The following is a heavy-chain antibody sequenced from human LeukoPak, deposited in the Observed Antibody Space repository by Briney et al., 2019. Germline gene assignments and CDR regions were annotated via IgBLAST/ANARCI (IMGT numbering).Heavy chain of an antibody. CDR1: GGSISNSNW. V-gene: IGHV4-4*02. CDR3: AREGGPYRPLDY. Sequence: SETLSLTCAVSGGSISNSNWWSWVRQPPGKGLEWIGEIYHSGSTNYNPSLKSRVTISVDKSKNQFSLKLNSVTAADTAVYYCAREGGPYRPLDYSGQGTLVTVAS. J-gene: IGHJ4*02. CDR2: IYHSGST.